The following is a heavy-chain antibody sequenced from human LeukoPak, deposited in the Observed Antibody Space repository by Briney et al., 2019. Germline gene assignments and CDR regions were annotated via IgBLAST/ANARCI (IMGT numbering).Heavy chain of an antibody. CDR2: ISWNSGSI. V-gene: IGHV3-9*01. CDR1: GFTFDDYA. CDR3: AKGKDYYDPIDY. Sequence: GGSLRLSCAASGFTFDDYAMHWVRQAPGKGLEWVSGISWNSGSIGYADSVKGRFTISRDNAKNSLYLQMNSLRAEDTALYYCAKGKDYYDPIDYWGQGTLVTVSS. J-gene: IGHJ4*02. D-gene: IGHD3-22*01.